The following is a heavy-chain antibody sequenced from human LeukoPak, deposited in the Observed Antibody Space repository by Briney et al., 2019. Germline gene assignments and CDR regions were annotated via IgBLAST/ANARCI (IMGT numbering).Heavy chain of an antibody. CDR2: IKEDGSEK. D-gene: IGHD1-26*01. V-gene: IGHV3-7*05. CDR1: GFTFSSYW. Sequence: GGSLRLSCAPSGFTFSSYWMSWVRLAPGKGLEWVANIKEDGSEKYYVDSVKGRFTISRDNAKNSLYLQMNSLRAEDTAVYYCARYRSGSYFDYWGQGTLATVSS. J-gene: IGHJ4*02. CDR3: ARYRSGSYFDY.